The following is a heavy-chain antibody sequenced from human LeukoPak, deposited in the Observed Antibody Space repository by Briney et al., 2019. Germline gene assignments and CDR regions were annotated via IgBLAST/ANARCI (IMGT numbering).Heavy chain of an antibody. CDR3: AREESGSSGWYDY. V-gene: IGHV3-21*01. CDR2: IGSRSTYI. J-gene: IGHJ4*02. CDR1: RFTFIGYT. D-gene: IGHD6-19*01. Sequence: PGGSLRLSCAASRFTFIGYTMNWIRQAPGKGLEWVSSIGSRSTYIYYADSVKGRFTISRDNAKNSLYLQMNSLRAEDTAVYYCAREESGSSGWYDYWGQGTLVTVSS.